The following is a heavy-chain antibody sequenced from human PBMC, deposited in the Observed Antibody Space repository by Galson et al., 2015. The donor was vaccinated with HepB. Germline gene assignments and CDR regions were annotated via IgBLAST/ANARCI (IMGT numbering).Heavy chain of an antibody. V-gene: IGHV4-34*01. CDR2: INHRGSP. CDR1: GGSFSGYY. J-gene: IGHJ4*02. D-gene: IGHD3-9*01. CDR3: ARYLSTGYYSFDY. Sequence: LTCTVYGGSFSGYYWSWIRQPPGKGLEWIGEINHRGSPDYSPSLKSRVTISVDTSKNEFSLKVTSVTAADTAVYYCARYLSTGYYSFDYWGQGTLVTVSS.